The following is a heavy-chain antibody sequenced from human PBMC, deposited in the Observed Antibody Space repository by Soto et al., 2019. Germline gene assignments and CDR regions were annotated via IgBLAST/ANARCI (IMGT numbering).Heavy chain of an antibody. CDR1: GGSVSSGSYY. CDR3: ARDSGSTALGGYYYYGMDV. D-gene: IGHD2-15*01. CDR2: IYYSGST. V-gene: IGHV4-61*01. Sequence: SETLSLTCTVSGGSVSSGSYYWSWIRQPPGKGLDWIGYIYYSGSTNYNPSLKSRVTISVDTSKNQFSLKLSSVTAADTAVYYCARDSGSTALGGYYYYGMDVWGQGTTVTVSS. J-gene: IGHJ6*02.